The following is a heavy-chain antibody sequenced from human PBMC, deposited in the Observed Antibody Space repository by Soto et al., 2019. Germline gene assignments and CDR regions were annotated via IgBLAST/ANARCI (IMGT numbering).Heavy chain of an antibody. J-gene: IGHJ6*02. CDR3: AREDDGGDRDYYGLDV. D-gene: IGHD2-21*02. CDR2: IHYSGSI. Sequence: SETLSLTCTVSGETISTDHYHWTWKKQAPGKGLEWIGYIHYSGSIQFNPSLQSRVSMSVDTSKNLFSLRLSSVTAADTAVYFCAREDDGGDRDYYGLDVWGQGTTVTVSS. V-gene: IGHV4-30-4*01. CDR1: GETISTDHYH.